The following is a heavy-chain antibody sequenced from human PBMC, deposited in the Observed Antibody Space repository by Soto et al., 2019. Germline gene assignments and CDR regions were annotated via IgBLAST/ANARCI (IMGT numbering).Heavy chain of an antibody. CDR2: INTDGSNT. D-gene: IGHD2-15*01. J-gene: IGHJ5*02. CDR1: GLTFNRYW. Sequence: GSLSLSCAASGLTFNRYWMHWVRHAPGKGLVRVSHINTDGSNTNYADSVKGRFTISRDNAKSTLFLQMNSLRDEDTAVYYCAREFCSGGNCYTYYFDPWGQGIPVTVS. V-gene: IGHV3-74*01. CDR3: AREFCSGGNCYTYYFDP.